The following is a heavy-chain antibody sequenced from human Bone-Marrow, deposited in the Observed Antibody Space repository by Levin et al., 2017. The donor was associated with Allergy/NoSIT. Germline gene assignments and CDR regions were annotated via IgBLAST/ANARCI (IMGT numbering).Heavy chain of an antibody. V-gene: IGHV3-23*01. CDR3: AKDPVHYYYYGMDV. CDR2: ISGSGGST. D-gene: IGHD6-6*01. Sequence: GGSLRLSCAASGFTFSSYAMSWVRQAPGKGLEWVSAISGSGGSTYYADSVKGRFTISRDDSKNTLYLQMNSLRAEDTAVYYCAKDPVHYYYYGMDVWGQGTTVTVSS. CDR1: GFTFSSYA. J-gene: IGHJ6*02.